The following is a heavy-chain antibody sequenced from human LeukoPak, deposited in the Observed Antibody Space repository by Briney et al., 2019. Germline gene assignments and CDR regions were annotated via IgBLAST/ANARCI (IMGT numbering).Heavy chain of an antibody. CDR3: VRDGSPPE. D-gene: IGHD2-15*01. Sequence: GGSLRLSCAASGFTFSRYWMHWVRQAPGKGPVWVSRINSDGSDITYADSVKGRFTISRDNAKNTVYLQMNSLRAEDTAVYYCVRDGSPPEWGQGTLVTVSS. CDR1: GFTFSRYW. J-gene: IGHJ4*02. CDR2: INSDGSDI. V-gene: IGHV3-74*01.